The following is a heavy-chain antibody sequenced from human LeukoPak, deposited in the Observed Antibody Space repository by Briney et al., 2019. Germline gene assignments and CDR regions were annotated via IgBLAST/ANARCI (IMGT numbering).Heavy chain of an antibody. CDR2: IYYSGST. CDR3: ARAQTTDSSGWYYL. Sequence: KASETLSLTCTVSGVSISSYYWSWIRQPPGKGLEWIGYIYYSGSTNYNPSLKSRVTISVDTSKKQFSLKLSSVTAADTAVYYCARAQTTDSSGWYYLWGQGTLVTVSS. D-gene: IGHD6-19*01. CDR1: GVSISSYY. J-gene: IGHJ4*02. V-gene: IGHV4-59*01.